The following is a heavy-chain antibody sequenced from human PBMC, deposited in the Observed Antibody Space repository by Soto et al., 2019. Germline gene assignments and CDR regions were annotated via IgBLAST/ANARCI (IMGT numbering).Heavy chain of an antibody. Sequence: QPGGSLRPSCAASGFTFSSYAMSWVRQAPGKGLEWVSAISGSGGSTYYADSVKGRFTISRDNSKNTLYLQMNSLRAEDTAVYYCAKHLPGSRYRYYYGMDVWGQGTTVTVSS. CDR1: GFTFSSYA. J-gene: IGHJ6*02. CDR3: AKHLPGSRYRYYYGMDV. V-gene: IGHV3-23*01. CDR2: ISGSGGST. D-gene: IGHD2-2*02.